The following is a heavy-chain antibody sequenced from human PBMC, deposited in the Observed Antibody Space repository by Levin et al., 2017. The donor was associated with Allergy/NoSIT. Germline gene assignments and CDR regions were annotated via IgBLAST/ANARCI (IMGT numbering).Heavy chain of an antibody. J-gene: IGHJ4*02. CDR3: SRDHFRPGDYFDY. CDR2: IRSKAYGGTT. Sequence: GGSLRLSCTGSGFTFGDYAMSWFRQAPGKGLEWVGFIRSKAYGGTTEYAASVKGRFTISRDDSESIAYLQMNSLKSEDTAVYYCSRDHFRPGDYFDYWGQGTLVTVSS. CDR1: GFTFGDYA. V-gene: IGHV3-49*03. D-gene: IGHD2/OR15-2a*01.